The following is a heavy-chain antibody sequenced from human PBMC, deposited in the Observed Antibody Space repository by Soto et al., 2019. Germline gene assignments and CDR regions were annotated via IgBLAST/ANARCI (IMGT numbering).Heavy chain of an antibody. V-gene: IGHV4-59*08. Sequence: SETLSLTCTVSGGSISSYYWSWIRQPPGKGLEWIGYIYYTGSTNYNPSLKSRVTISVDTSKKQFSLKLSSVTAADTAMYYCARLQAAAGDNDLTFDYWGQGTLVTVSS. J-gene: IGHJ4*02. D-gene: IGHD6-13*01. CDR1: GGSISSYY. CDR3: ARLQAAAGDNDLTFDY. CDR2: IYYTGST.